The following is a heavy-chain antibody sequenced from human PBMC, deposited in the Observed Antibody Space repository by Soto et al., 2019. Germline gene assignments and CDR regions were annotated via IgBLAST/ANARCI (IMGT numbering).Heavy chain of an antibody. J-gene: IGHJ4*02. V-gene: IGHV3-7*01. CDR2: IKQDGSEK. Sequence: PGGSLRLSCAASGCTFSSYWMSWVRQAAGKGLEWVANIKQDGSEKYYVDSVKGRFTISRDNAKNSLYLQMNSLRAEDTAVYYCARVRSRIAAHCDYWGQGTLVTVSS. CDR1: GCTFSSYW. CDR3: ARVRSRIAAHCDY. D-gene: IGHD6-6*01.